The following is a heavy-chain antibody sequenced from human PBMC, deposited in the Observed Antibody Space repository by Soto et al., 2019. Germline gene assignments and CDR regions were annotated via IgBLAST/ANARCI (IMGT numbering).Heavy chain of an antibody. CDR2: IYYSGSP. Sequence: SETLSLTCIVSAGSISSTTYYWGWIRQPPGKGLEWIGSIYYSGSPSYNPSLKSRVTISVDASKDQFSLRLSSVTAADTGVYYCARHRRSGTYYDVHDYSGQGSLVIVSS. D-gene: IGHD1-26*01. J-gene: IGHJ4*02. V-gene: IGHV4-39*01. CDR1: AGSISSTTYY. CDR3: ARHRRSGTYYDVHDY.